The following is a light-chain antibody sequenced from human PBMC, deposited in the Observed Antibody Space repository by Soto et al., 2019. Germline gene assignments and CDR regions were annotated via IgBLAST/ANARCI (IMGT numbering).Light chain of an antibody. CDR1: SSNIGAGYD. V-gene: IGLV1-40*01. CDR3: QSYDSSLSGWV. J-gene: IGLJ3*02. CDR2: TNK. Sequence: QSVLTQPPSVSGAPGQRVTISCTGSSSNIGAGYDVQWYQQLPGTAPKLLIYTNKNRPSGVPDRFSGSKSGTSASLAITGLQAGDEADYYCQSYDSSLSGWVFGGGTKVTVL.